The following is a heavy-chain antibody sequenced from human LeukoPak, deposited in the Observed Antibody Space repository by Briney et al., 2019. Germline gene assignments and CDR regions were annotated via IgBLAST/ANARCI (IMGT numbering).Heavy chain of an antibody. CDR1: GGSIISGGYY. V-gene: IGHV4-31*02. CDR2: FYYSKST. D-gene: IGHD3-10*01. CDR3: ARVYGSGTYFFDS. Sequence: SETLSLTCTVSGGSIISGGYYWSWIRQHPGQGLEWMGYFYYSKSTYYNPSLKSRINISVDTSKNQFSLKLNSVTAADTAVYFCARVYGSGTYFFDSWGQGTLVTVSS. J-gene: IGHJ4*02.